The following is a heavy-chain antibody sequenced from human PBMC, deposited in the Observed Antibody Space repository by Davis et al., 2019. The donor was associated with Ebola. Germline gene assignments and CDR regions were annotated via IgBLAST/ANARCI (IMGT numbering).Heavy chain of an antibody. CDR2: ISGSGGST. CDR3: AKVTGSFDY. CDR1: VITFSSYA. V-gene: IGHV3-23*01. J-gene: IGHJ4*02. D-gene: IGHD1-14*01. Sequence: GESLKISCTDSVITFSSYAMSWVRQAPGKGLEWVSAISGSGGSTYYADSVKGRFTISRDDSKDTMYLQMNSLRTEDTAVYYCAKVTGSFDYWGQGTLVTVSS.